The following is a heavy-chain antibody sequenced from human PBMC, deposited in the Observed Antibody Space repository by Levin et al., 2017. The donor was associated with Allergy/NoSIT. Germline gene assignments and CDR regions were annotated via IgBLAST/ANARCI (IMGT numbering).Heavy chain of an antibody. D-gene: IGHD3-16*02. V-gene: IGHV3-30*18. Sequence: GESLKISCAASGFTFSSYGMHWVRQAPGKGLEWVAVISYDGSNKYYADSVKGRFTISRDNSKNTLYLQMNSLRAEDTAVYYCAKASFYYGMDVWGQGTTVTVSS. CDR3: AKASFYYGMDV. J-gene: IGHJ6*02. CDR1: GFTFSSYG. CDR2: ISYDGSNK.